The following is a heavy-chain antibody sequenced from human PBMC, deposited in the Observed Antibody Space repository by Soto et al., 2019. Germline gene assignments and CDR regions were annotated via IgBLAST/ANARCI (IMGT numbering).Heavy chain of an antibody. CDR3: ARERHYDFWSGTPPRRWFDP. Sequence: ASETLSLTCTVSGGSTSSYYWSWIRQPPGKGPEWIGYIYYSGSTNYNPSLKSRVTISVDTSKNQFSLKLSSVTAADTAVYYCARERHYDFWSGTPPRRWFDPWGQGTLVTVSS. D-gene: IGHD3-3*01. CDR2: IYYSGST. J-gene: IGHJ5*02. V-gene: IGHV4-59*01. CDR1: GGSTSSYY.